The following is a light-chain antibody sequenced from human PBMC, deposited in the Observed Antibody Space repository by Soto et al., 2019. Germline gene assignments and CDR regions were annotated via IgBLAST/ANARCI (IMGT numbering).Light chain of an antibody. Sequence: QSALTQPPSVSGAPGQRVTISCTGSTSYIGAGYAVNWYQQLPGTAPKLLIYSTSNRPSGVPDRFAASKSGTSASLAITGLQAEDEADYYCQSYDSSLSAYVFGTGTKLTVL. CDR1: TSYIGAGYA. J-gene: IGLJ1*01. CDR3: QSYDSSLSAYV. V-gene: IGLV1-40*01. CDR2: STS.